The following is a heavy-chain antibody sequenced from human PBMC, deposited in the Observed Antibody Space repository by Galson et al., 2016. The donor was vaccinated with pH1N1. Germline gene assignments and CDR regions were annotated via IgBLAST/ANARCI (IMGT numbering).Heavy chain of an antibody. CDR2: IKQDGREK. CDR3: AKYRGYSYANGPDY. V-gene: IGHV3-7*01. Sequence: CAASGFTFSGFWMSWVRQAPGKGLEWVANIKQDGREKYYVDSVKGRFTISRDNGKNSLYLQMDSLRVEDTAIYYCAKYRGYSYANGPDYWGQGTQVTVSS. D-gene: IGHD5-18*01. CDR1: GFTFSGFW. J-gene: IGHJ4*02.